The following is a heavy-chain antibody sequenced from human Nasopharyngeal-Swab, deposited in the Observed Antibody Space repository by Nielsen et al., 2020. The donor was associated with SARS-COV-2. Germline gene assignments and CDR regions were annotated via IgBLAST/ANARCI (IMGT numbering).Heavy chain of an antibody. CDR3: ARDVSGNY. CDR2: IDPSDSYT. Sequence: VRQMPGKGLEWMGRIDPSDSYTNYGPSFQGDVTISVDKSISAAYLQWTSLKASDTAMYYCARDVSGNYWGQGTLVTVSS. V-gene: IGHV5-10-1*01. D-gene: IGHD5/OR15-5a*01. J-gene: IGHJ4*02.